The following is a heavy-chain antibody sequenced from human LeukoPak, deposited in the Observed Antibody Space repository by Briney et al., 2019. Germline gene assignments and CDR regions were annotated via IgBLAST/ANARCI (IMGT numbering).Heavy chain of an antibody. D-gene: IGHD4-23*01. CDR2: INHSGST. V-gene: IGHV4-34*01. Sequence: SETLSLTCAVYGGCFSGYYWSWIRQPPGKGLEWIGEINHSGSTNYNPFLKSRVTISVDTSKNQFSLKLSSVTAADTAVYYCARGSDGGKSLDYWGQGTLVTVSS. CDR1: GGCFSGYY. CDR3: ARGSDGGKSLDY. J-gene: IGHJ4*02.